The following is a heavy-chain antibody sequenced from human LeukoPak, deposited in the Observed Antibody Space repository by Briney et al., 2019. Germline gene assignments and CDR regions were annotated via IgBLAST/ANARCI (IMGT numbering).Heavy chain of an antibody. Sequence: PGGSLRLSCAASGFTFSSYWMSWMRQAPGKGLEWVANIKYDGNEEYYVDSVKGRFTISRDNAKNSLYLQLNSLRVEDTAVYYCKPGGAAPGVFDYWGQGTLVTVS. D-gene: IGHD3-10*01. V-gene: IGHV3-7*01. CDR3: KPGGAAPGVFDY. J-gene: IGHJ4*02. CDR1: GFTFSSYW. CDR2: IKYDGNEE.